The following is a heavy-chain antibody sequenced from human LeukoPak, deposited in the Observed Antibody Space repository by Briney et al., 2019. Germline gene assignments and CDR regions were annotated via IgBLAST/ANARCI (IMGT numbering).Heavy chain of an antibody. CDR3: AREGALGIAGGLDY. D-gene: IGHD7-27*01. CDR1: GDSVSIDSVA. V-gene: IGHV6-1*01. Sequence: SQTLSLTCAISGDSVSIDSVAWYWIRQSPSRGLEWLGRTYFRAEWSFDYAVSVKSRITINPDTVKNQFSLQLNSVTPEDTAVYYCAREGALGIAGGLDYWGQGTLVAVSS. J-gene: IGHJ4*02. CDR2: TYFRAEWSF.